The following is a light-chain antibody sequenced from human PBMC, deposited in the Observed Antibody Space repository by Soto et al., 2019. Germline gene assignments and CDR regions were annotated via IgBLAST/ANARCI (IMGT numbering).Light chain of an antibody. CDR2: GAS. J-gene: IGKJ1*01. CDR1: QSVSNN. Sequence: EVVMTQSPATLSVSPGDRATLSCRASQSVSNNLAWYQQKSGQAPRLLIYGASTRATGIPARFSGSGSGTEFTLPISSLQSEDFAVSYCQQYHNWPPWTFGQGTEVQIK. CDR3: QQYHNWPPWT. V-gene: IGKV3-15*01.